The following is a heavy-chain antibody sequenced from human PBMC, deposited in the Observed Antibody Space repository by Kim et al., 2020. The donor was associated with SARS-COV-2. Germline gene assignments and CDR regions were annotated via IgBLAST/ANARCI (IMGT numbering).Heavy chain of an antibody. D-gene: IGHD3-9*01. J-gene: IGHJ3*02. CDR2: IYYSGST. CDR1: GGSISSYY. CDR3: ARDLHLGDYDILTGLNDAFDI. Sequence: SETLSLTCTVSGGSISSYYWSWIRQPPGKGLEWIGYIYYSGSTNYNPSLKSRVTISVDTSKNQFSLKLSSVTAADTAVYYCARDLHLGDYDILTGLNDAFDIWGQGTMVTVSS. V-gene: IGHV4-59*13.